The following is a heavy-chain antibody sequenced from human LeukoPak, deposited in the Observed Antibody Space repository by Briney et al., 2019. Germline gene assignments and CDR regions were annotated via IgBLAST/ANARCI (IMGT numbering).Heavy chain of an antibody. CDR3: ARGAAIAAAGNAFDI. Sequence: PGGSLRLSCAASGFTFSSYGMHWVRQAPGKGLEWVAVIWYDGTNKNYADSVKGRFTISRDNSKNTVYLQMNSLRAEDTAVYYCARGAAIAAAGNAFDIWGQGTMVTVSS. J-gene: IGHJ3*02. CDR2: IWYDGTNK. D-gene: IGHD6-13*01. V-gene: IGHV3-33*01. CDR1: GFTFSSYG.